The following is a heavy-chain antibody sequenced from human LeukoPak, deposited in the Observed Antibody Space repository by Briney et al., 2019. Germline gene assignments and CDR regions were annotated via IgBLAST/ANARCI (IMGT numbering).Heavy chain of an antibody. V-gene: IGHV1-18*01. Sequence: EASVKVSCKASGGTFSSYAISWVRQAPGQGLEWMGWISAYNGNTNYAQKLQGRVTMTTDTSTSTAYMELRSLRSDDTAVYYCAVAAAGTPAPFDYWCQGTLVTVSS. CDR3: AVAAAGTPAPFDY. CDR1: GGTFSSYA. CDR2: ISAYNGNT. J-gene: IGHJ4*02. D-gene: IGHD6-13*01.